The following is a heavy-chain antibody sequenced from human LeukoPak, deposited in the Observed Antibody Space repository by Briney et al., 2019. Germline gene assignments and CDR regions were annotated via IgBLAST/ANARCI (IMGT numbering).Heavy chain of an antibody. CDR3: ARGGFNYDSYHFDY. Sequence: GGSLRLSCAASGFTFSSYEMNWVRQAPGKGLEWVSYTSGSGSTIYYADSVKGRFTISRDNAKNSLYLQMNSLRAEDTAVYYCARGGFNYDSYHFDYWGQGTLVTVS. CDR1: GFTFSSYE. D-gene: IGHD5-18*01. CDR2: TSGSGSTI. V-gene: IGHV3-48*03. J-gene: IGHJ4*02.